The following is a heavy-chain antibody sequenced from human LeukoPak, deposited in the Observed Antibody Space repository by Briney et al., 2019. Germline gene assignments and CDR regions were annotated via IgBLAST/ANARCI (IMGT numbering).Heavy chain of an antibody. CDR2: IKQDGSEK. CDR3: ARYSYGHDAFDI. CDR1: GFTFGSHA. V-gene: IGHV3-7*01. D-gene: IGHD5-18*01. J-gene: IGHJ3*02. Sequence: GGSLRLSCEASGFTFGSHAMYWVRQAPGKGLEWVANIKQDGSEKYYVDSVKGRFTISRDNAKNSLYLQMNSLRAEDTAVYYCARYSYGHDAFDIWGQGTMVTVSS.